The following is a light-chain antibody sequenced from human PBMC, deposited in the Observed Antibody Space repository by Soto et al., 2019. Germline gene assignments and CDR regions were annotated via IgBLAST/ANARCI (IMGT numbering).Light chain of an antibody. J-gene: IGKJ3*01. V-gene: IGKV1-12*01. CDR2: AAS. Sequence: DIPMTQSPSSVSASVGDRVTITCRASQAISGWLAWYQQKPGKAPNLLIYAASHLQSGVPSRFSGSGSGTDFTLTISSPQPEDFATYYCQQANSFPFTFGPGTKVDIK. CDR1: QAISGW. CDR3: QQANSFPFT.